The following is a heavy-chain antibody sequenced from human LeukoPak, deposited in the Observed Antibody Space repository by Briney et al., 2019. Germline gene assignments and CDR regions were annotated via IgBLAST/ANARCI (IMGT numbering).Heavy chain of an antibody. J-gene: IGHJ4*02. Sequence: SETLSLTCTVSGGPISTYYWSWIRQPPGKGLEWIGYIDYSGSTNYNPSLKSRVTISLDMSKNQFSLRLTSVTPADPAVYFCARDIALGSGKYYLDYWGQGTLVTVSS. CDR1: GGPISTYY. CDR2: IDYSGST. D-gene: IGHD3-10*01. V-gene: IGHV4-59*01. CDR3: ARDIALGSGKYYLDY.